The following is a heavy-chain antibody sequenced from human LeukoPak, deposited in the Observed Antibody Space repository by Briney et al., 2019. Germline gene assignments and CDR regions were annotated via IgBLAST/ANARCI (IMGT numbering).Heavy chain of an antibody. CDR2: ISSSSNSI. D-gene: IGHD3-3*01. CDR1: GFTFSTSA. V-gene: IGHV3-21*06. CDR3: ARLLRRSGYYADY. J-gene: IGHJ4*02. Sequence: GGSLRLSCAASGFTFSTSAMTWVHQAPGKGLEWVASISSSSNSIYYADSMKGRFTISRDNANNSMYLQMNSLRAEDTAVYYCARLLRRSGYYADYWGQGTLATVSS.